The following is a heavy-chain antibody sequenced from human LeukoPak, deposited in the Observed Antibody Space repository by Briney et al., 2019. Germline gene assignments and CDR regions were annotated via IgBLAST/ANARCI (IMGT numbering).Heavy chain of an antibody. CDR2: IRSSSSYI. J-gene: IGHJ3*02. CDR1: GFTFSSYS. CDR3: ARDPSSPSSCWHQAAFDI. D-gene: IGHD3-22*01. V-gene: IGHV3-21*01. Sequence: GGSLRLSCAASGFTFSSYSMNWVRQAPGKGLEWVSSIRSSSSYIYYADSVKGRFTISRDNAKNSLYLQMNSLRSEDTAVYYCARDPSSPSSCWHQAAFDIWGQGTMVTVSS.